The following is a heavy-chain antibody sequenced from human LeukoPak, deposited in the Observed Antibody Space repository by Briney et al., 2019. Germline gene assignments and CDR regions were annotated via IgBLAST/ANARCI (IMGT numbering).Heavy chain of an antibody. V-gene: IGHV3-23*01. Sequence: GGSLRLSCAVSGFTFSSYAMSWVRQAPGKGLEWVSTIRGSGDTPYYADSVKGRFTISRDYSKNTLYLQMNSLRAEDTAVYYCAKWKYSNSGIDDYWGQGTLVTVSS. CDR1: GFTFSSYA. CDR2: IRGSGDTP. D-gene: IGHD6-6*01. J-gene: IGHJ4*02. CDR3: AKWKYSNSGIDDY.